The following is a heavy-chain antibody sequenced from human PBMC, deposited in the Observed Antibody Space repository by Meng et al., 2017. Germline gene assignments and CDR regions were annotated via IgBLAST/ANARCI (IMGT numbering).Heavy chain of an antibody. J-gene: IGHJ5*02. CDR1: GGTFSSYA. CDR2: IIPIFGTA. Sequence: QGQLGQCGAEVKKPGSSVKVSCKASGGTFSSYAISWVRQAPGQGLEWMGGIIPIFGTANYAQKFQGRVTITADESTSTAYMELSSLRSEDTAVYYCAREIAAAYCGGDCYLWGQGTLVTVSS. CDR3: AREIAAAYCGGDCYL. D-gene: IGHD2-21*02. V-gene: IGHV1-69*01.